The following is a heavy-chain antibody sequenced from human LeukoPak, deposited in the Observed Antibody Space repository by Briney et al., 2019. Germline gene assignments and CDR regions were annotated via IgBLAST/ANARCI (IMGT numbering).Heavy chain of an antibody. J-gene: IGHJ4*02. CDR1: GDSITSGGYY. CDR2: IYKTAST. V-gene: IGHV4-31*03. CDR3: ARDVLR. Sequence: SGTLSLTCTVSGDSITSGGYYWSWIRQRPGKGLEWIGYIYKTASTYYNPSLKSRVTMSVDTSRNQFSLKLNSVTAADTAVYYCARDVLRWGQGTLVTVSS.